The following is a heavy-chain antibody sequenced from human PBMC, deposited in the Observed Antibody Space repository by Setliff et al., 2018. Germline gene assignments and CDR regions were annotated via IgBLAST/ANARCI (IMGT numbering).Heavy chain of an antibody. CDR3: AREGVDTRSSTDYRYYMDV. Sequence: SVKVSCKASGYTFTGYYFHWVRQAPGQGLEWMGWINPNNGDTKSAQKFQGRLTMTRDTSISTAYMELSSLRSDDTAVYYCAREGVDTRSSTDYRYYMDVWGKGTTVTVSS. J-gene: IGHJ6*03. CDR1: GYTFTGYY. D-gene: IGHD5-18*01. CDR2: INPNNGDT. V-gene: IGHV1-2*02.